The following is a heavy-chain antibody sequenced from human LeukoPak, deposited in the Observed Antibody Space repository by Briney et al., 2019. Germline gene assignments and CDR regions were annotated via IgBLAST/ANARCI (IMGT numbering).Heavy chain of an antibody. CDR2: ISSSGTTI. Sequence: GGSLRPSCAASGFTLSSYEMNWVRQAPGEGLEWVSYISSSGTTIYYADSVKGRFTISRENAKNSLYLQTNSLRAEDTAVYYCARVGVVVAATGNLWFDPWGQGTLVTVSS. CDR1: GFTLSSYE. CDR3: ARVGVVVAATGNLWFDP. D-gene: IGHD2-15*01. V-gene: IGHV3-48*03. J-gene: IGHJ5*02.